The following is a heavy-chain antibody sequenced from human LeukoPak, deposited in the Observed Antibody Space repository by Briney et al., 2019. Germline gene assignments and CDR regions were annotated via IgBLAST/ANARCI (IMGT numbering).Heavy chain of an antibody. CDR3: ARTTPVGNYFDY. J-gene: IGHJ4*01. CDR2: ISSSSSYI. D-gene: IGHD7-27*01. V-gene: IGHV3-21*01. Sequence: PGGSLRLSCAASGFTFSSYSMNWVRQAPGKGLEWVSSISSSSSYIYYADSVKGRFTISRDNAKNSLYLQMNSLRAEDTAVYYCARTTPVGNYFDYWGRGTLVTVSS. CDR1: GFTFSSYS.